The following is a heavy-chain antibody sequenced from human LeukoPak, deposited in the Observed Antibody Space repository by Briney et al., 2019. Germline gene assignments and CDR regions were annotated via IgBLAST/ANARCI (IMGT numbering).Heavy chain of an antibody. D-gene: IGHD2-2*01. J-gene: IGHJ4*02. CDR3: AREALSSRYLDS. Sequence: PGGSLRLSCAASGFSFSDYYMSWVRQAPGKGLEWIAYISSSGGSKYSADSVRGRFTISRDNAQNSLYLQMTSLRAEDAAVYYCAREALSSRYLDSWGQGILVTVAS. CDR1: GFSFSDYY. CDR2: ISSSGGSK. V-gene: IGHV3-11*01.